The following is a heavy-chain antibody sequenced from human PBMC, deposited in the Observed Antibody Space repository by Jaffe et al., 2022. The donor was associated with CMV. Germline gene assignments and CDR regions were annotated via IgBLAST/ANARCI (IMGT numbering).Heavy chain of an antibody. D-gene: IGHD6-25*01. J-gene: IGHJ6*02. V-gene: IGHV3-13*01. CDR3: ARDSGFPHYYGMDV. Sequence: EVQLVESGGGLVQPGGSLRLSCAASGFTFSSYDMHWVRQATGKGLEWVSAIGTAGDTYYPGSVKGRFTISRENAKNSLYLQMNSLRAGDTAVYYCARDSGFPHYYGMDVWGQGTTVTVSS. CDR1: GFTFSSYD. CDR2: IGTAGDT.